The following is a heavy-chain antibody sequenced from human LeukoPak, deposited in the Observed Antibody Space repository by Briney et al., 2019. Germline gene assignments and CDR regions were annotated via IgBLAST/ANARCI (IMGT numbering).Heavy chain of an antibody. D-gene: IGHD1-26*01. V-gene: IGHV1-69*01. CDR1: GGTFSSYA. J-gene: IGHJ4*02. Sequence: GSSVKVSCKASGGTFSSYAISWVRQAPGQGLEWMGGIIPIFGTANYAQKFQGRVTITADESTSTVYMELSSLRSEDTAVYYCAREGGLGGATVSDWGQGTLVTVSS. CDR2: IIPIFGTA. CDR3: AREGGLGGATVSD.